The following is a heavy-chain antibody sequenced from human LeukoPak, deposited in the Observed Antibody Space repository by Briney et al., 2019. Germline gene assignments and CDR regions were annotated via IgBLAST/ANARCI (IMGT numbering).Heavy chain of an antibody. CDR1: GYTFTSYD. D-gene: IGHD2-2*01. Sequence: ASVKVSCKASGYTFTSYDINWVRQATGQGLEWMGWMNPNSGNTGYAQKFQGRVTITRNTSISTAYMELSRLRSDDTAVYYCARDRHQLLWGNYYYYMDVWGKGTTVTVSS. CDR3: ARDRHQLLWGNYYYYMDV. CDR2: MNPNSGNT. J-gene: IGHJ6*03. V-gene: IGHV1-8*03.